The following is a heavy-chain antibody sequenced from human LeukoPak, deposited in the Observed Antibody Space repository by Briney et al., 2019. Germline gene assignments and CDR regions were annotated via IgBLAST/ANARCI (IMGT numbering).Heavy chain of an antibody. J-gene: IGHJ4*02. CDR2: MNPNSGNT. CDR3: TRGSQYSSSSPFDY. Sequence: ASVKVSCKASGYTFTSYDINWVRQATGQGLEWMGWMNPNSGNTGYAQKFQGRVTMTRNTSISTAYMELSSLRSEDTAVYYCTRGSQYSSSSPFDYWGQGTLVTVSS. V-gene: IGHV1-8*01. D-gene: IGHD6-6*01. CDR1: GYTFTSYD.